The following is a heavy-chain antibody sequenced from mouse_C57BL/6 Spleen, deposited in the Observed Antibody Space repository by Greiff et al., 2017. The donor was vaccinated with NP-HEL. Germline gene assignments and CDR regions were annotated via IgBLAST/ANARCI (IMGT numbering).Heavy chain of an antibody. CDR1: GYTFTSYW. Sequence: VQLQQPGAELVKPGASVKLSCKASGYTFTSYWMHWVKQRPGQGLEWIGMIHPNSGSTNYNEKFKSKATLTVDKSSSTAYMQLSSLTSEDSAVYDCARSYYGNYRDAMDYWGQGTSVTVSS. CDR3: ARSYYGNYRDAMDY. CDR2: IHPNSGST. J-gene: IGHJ4*01. V-gene: IGHV1-64*01. D-gene: IGHD2-1*01.